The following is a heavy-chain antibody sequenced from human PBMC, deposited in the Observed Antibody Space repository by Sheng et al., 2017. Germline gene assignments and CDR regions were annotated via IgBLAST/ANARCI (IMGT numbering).Heavy chain of an antibody. V-gene: IGHV4-59*01. CDR1: GGSISSYY. Sequence: QVQLQESGPGLVKPSETLSLTCTVSGGSISSYYWSWIRQPPGKGLEWIGYIYYSGSTNYNPSLKSRVTISVDTSKNQFSLKLSSVTAADTAVYYCAMSPLVVPAAGFDYWGQGTPGPPSPQ. J-gene: IGHJ4*02. D-gene: IGHD2-2*01. CDR3: AMSPLVVPAAGFDY. CDR2: IYYSGST.